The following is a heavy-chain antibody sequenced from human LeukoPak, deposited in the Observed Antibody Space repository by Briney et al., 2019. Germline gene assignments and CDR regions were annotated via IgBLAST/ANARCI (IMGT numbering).Heavy chain of an antibody. D-gene: IGHD1-14*01. Sequence: GGSLRLSCAASGFTFSSYAMSWVRQAPGKGLEWVSAISGSGGSTYYADSVKGRFTISRDNSKNTLYLQMNGLRAEDTAVYYCATGGGRVENGYWGQGTLATVSS. J-gene: IGHJ4*02. V-gene: IGHV3-23*01. CDR2: ISGSGGST. CDR1: GFTFSSYA. CDR3: ATGGGRVENGY.